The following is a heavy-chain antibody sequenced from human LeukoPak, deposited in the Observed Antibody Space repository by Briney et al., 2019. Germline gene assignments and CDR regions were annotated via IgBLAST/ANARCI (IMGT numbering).Heavy chain of an antibody. CDR1: GGSIRSSSYY. Sequence: SETLSLTCTVSGGSIRSSSYYWGWIRQPPGKGLEWIGYIYYSGSTNYNPSLKSRVTISVDTSKNQFSLKLSSVTAADTAVYYCARDKGYGAGFDYWGQGTLVTVSS. CDR2: IYYSGST. V-gene: IGHV4-61*01. D-gene: IGHD1-1*01. CDR3: ARDKGYGAGFDY. J-gene: IGHJ4*02.